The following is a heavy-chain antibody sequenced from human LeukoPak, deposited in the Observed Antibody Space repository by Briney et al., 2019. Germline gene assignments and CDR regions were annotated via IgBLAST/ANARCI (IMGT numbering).Heavy chain of an antibody. V-gene: IGHV4-4*07. Sequence: PSETLSLTCAVSGGSISSYYWSWIRQPAGKGLEWIGRIYTNGSTNYNPSLKSRVTMSVDTSENQFSLKLSSVTAADTAVYYCAREYYYDSSGPYYFDYWGQGTLVTVSS. CDR3: AREYYYDSSGPYYFDY. J-gene: IGHJ4*02. D-gene: IGHD3-22*01. CDR1: GGSISSYY. CDR2: IYTNGST.